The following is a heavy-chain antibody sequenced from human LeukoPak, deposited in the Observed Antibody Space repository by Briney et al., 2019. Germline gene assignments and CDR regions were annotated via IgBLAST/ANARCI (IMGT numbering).Heavy chain of an antibody. Sequence: GGSLRLSCAASGFTFSTYSMNWVRQAPGKGLEWVSYISSSSSTIYYADSVKGRFTISRDNSINTLYLQMNSLRAEDTAVYYCARSGVGEQWLVPHFDYWGQGTLVTVSS. CDR3: ARSGVGEQWLVPHFDY. CDR1: GFTFSTYS. J-gene: IGHJ4*02. V-gene: IGHV3-48*01. D-gene: IGHD6-19*01. CDR2: ISSSSSTI.